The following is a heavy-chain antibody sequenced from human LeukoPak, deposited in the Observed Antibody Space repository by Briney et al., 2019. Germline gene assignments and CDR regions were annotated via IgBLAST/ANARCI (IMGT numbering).Heavy chain of an antibody. V-gene: IGHV3-23*01. CDR3: AKGIEVVVAATSSYYYSMDV. D-gene: IGHD2-15*01. CDR1: GFTFSIYA. CDR2: ITGNGGST. J-gene: IGHJ6*02. Sequence: GGSLRLSCVASGFTFSIYAMSWVRQAPGKGLEWVSSITGNGGSTYYTDSVKGRFTISRDNSKNTLYLQMNSLRAEDTAVYYCAKGIEVVVAATSSYYYSMDVWGQGTTVTVSS.